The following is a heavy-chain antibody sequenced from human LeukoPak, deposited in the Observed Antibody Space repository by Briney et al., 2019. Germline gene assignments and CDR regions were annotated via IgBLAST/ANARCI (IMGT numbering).Heavy chain of an antibody. D-gene: IGHD2-2*01. CDR3: ARDPLHCSSTSCYADYAFDI. Sequence: ASVKVSCKASGYIVTSYDINWVRQAPGQGLEWMGIINPSGGSTSYAQKFQGRVTMTRDTSTSTVYMELSSLRSEDTAVYYCARDPLHCSSTSCYADYAFDIWGQGTMVTVSS. CDR1: GYIVTSYD. CDR2: INPSGGST. J-gene: IGHJ3*02. V-gene: IGHV1-46*01.